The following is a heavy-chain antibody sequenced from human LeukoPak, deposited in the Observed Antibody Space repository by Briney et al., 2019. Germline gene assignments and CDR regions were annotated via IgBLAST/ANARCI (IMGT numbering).Heavy chain of an antibody. CDR2: IKEDGTRK. Sequence: PGGSLRLSCAASGFTFSSHWMTWVRQAPGKGLEWVANIKEDGTRKNYMDSVKGRFTISRDNAKNSLYLQMSGLRAEDTALYYCARGGGLDVWGQGATVTVSS. J-gene: IGHJ6*02. CDR1: GFTFSSHW. V-gene: IGHV3-7*03. CDR3: ARGGGLDV. D-gene: IGHD5-12*01.